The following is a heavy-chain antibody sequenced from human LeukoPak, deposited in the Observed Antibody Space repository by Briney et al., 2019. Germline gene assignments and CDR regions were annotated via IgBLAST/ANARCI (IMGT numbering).Heavy chain of an antibody. J-gene: IGHJ4*02. Sequence: SVKVSCKASGGTFSSHAISWVRQAPGQGLEWMGRIIPIFGTANYAQKFQGRVTITTDESTSTAYMELSSLRSEDTAVYYCAREGSYYDFWSGPDYWGQGTLVTVSS. V-gene: IGHV1-69*05. CDR3: AREGSYYDFWSGPDY. CDR2: IIPIFGTA. D-gene: IGHD3-3*01. CDR1: GGTFSSHA.